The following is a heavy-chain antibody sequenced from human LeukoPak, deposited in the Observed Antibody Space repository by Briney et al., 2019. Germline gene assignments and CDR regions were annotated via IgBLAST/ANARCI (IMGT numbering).Heavy chain of an antibody. Sequence: GASVKVSCKASGYTFTSYYMHWVRQAPGQGLEWMGVINPSGGTTSYAQKFQGRVTVTRDTSASTVYMQLSSLRSEDTAVYYCARYDSGPTDYWGQGTLVTVSS. CDR3: ARYDSGPTDY. CDR1: GYTFTSYY. V-gene: IGHV1-46*01. D-gene: IGHD1-26*01. CDR2: INPSGGTT. J-gene: IGHJ4*02.